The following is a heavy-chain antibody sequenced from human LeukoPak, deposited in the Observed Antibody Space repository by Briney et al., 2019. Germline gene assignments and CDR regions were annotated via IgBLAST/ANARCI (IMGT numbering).Heavy chain of an antibody. CDR1: GGSFSGYY. CDR2: INHSGST. CDR3: ARAIVVVPAAHGGWFDP. V-gene: IGHV4-34*01. D-gene: IGHD2-2*01. Sequence: SETLSLTCAVYGGSFSGYYWSWIRQPPGKGLEWIGEINHSGSTNYNPSLKSRVTISVDTSKNQFSLKLSSVTAADTAVYYCARAIVVVPAAHGGWFDPWGQETLVTVSS. J-gene: IGHJ5*02.